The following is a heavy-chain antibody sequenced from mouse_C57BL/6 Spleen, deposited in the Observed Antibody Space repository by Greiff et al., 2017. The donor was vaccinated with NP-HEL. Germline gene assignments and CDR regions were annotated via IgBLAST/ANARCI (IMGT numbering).Heavy chain of an antibody. CDR2: ISSGSSTI. J-gene: IGHJ2*01. V-gene: IGHV5-17*01. D-gene: IGHD2-2*01. CDR3: ARNGYDGGYYFDY. CDR1: GFTFSDYG. Sequence: EVMLVESGGGLVKPGGSLKLSCAASGFTFSDYGMHWVRQAPEKGLEWVAYISSGSSTIYYADTVKGRFTISRDNAKNTLFLQMASLRSEDTAMYYCARNGYDGGYYFDYWGQGTTLTVSS.